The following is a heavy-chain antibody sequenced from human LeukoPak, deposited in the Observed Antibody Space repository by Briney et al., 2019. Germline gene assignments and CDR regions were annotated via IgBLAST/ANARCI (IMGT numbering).Heavy chain of an antibody. CDR3: ARGRHDITMIVVVMTSVSYYLDV. Sequence: PSETLSLTCAVYGVSFSGYHWTWIRQSPGKGLEWIGGINPSGSTYYIPSVKRLLTISVDTSKTQFSLKLMSVTAADTAVYYCARGRHDITMIVVVMTSVSYYLDVWGKGTTVTVS. J-gene: IGHJ6*03. CDR1: GVSFSGYH. CDR2: INPSGST. D-gene: IGHD3-22*01. V-gene: IGHV4-34*01.